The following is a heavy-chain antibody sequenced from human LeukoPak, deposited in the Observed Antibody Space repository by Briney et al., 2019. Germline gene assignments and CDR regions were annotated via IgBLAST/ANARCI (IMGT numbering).Heavy chain of an antibody. V-gene: IGHV1-2*02. CDR1: GYTFTGYY. CDR2: INPNSGGT. D-gene: IGHD2-2*01. CDR3: ASLPPGYCSSTSCDRAFDI. Sequence: ASVKVSCKASGYTFTGYYMHWVRQAPGQGLEWMGWINPNSGGTKYAQKFQGRVTMTRDTSISTAYMELSRLRSDDTAVYYCASLPPGYCSSTSCDRAFDIWGQGTMVTVSS. J-gene: IGHJ3*02.